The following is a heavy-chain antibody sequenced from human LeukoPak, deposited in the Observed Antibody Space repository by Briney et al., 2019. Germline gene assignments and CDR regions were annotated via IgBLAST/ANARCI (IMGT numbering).Heavy chain of an antibody. CDR3: AKDGGSYSAWYFDY. CDR1: GDSISSGSHW. V-gene: IGHV4-61*02. D-gene: IGHD1-26*01. CDR2: ISASGST. J-gene: IGHJ4*02. Sequence: SETLSLTCTVSGDSISSGSHWWTWIRQPAGKGLEWTGRISASGSTNYNPSLKSRVTISVDTSKNQFSLKLSSVTAADTAVYYCAKDGGSYSAWYFDYWGQGTLVTVSS.